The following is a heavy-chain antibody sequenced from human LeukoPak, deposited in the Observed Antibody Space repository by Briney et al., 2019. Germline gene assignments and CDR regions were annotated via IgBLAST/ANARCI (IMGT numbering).Heavy chain of an antibody. D-gene: IGHD3-10*01. J-gene: IGHJ4*02. V-gene: IGHV3-30*04. Sequence: GGSLSLSCAASGFTFSSYAMHWVRQAPGKGLGWVAVISYDGSNKYYADSVKDRFTNSRDNSKNTLYLQMNSLRAEDTAVYYCARDSRGSFDYWGQGTLVTVSS. CDR3: ARDSRGSFDY. CDR2: ISYDGSNK. CDR1: GFTFSSYA.